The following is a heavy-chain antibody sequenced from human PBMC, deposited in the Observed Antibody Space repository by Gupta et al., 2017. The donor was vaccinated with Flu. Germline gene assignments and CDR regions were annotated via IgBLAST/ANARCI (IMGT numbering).Heavy chain of an antibody. CDR2: INHSGST. J-gene: IGHJ4*02. CDR1: GGSFSGYY. V-gene: IGHV4-34*01. CDR3: ARGRWLHY. D-gene: IGHD5-24*01. Sequence: QVQLQQWGAGLLKPSETLSLTCAVYGGSFSGYYWSWIRQPPGKGLEWIGEINHSGSTNYNPSLKSRVTISVDTSKNQFPLKLSSVTAADTAVYYCARGRWLHYWGQGTLVTVSS.